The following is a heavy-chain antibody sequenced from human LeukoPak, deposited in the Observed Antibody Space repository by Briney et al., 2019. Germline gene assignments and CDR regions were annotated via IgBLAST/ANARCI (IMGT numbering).Heavy chain of an antibody. Sequence: GASVKVSCKASGYTFTSYYMHWVRQAPGQGLEWMGIINPSGGSTSYAQKFQGRVTMTRDTSTSTVYMELSSLRSEDTAVYYCASGGGYSGYDTLDFDYWGQGTLVTVPS. J-gene: IGHJ4*02. D-gene: IGHD5-12*01. CDR3: ASGGGYSGYDTLDFDY. V-gene: IGHV1-46*01. CDR1: GYTFTSYY. CDR2: INPSGGST.